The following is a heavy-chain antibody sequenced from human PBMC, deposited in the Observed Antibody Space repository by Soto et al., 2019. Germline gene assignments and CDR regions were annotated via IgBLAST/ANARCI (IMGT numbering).Heavy chain of an antibody. D-gene: IGHD2-15*01. J-gene: IGHJ3*02. CDR1: GGSISSYY. CDR2: IHYSGST. CDR3: ARHRCSGGSCYFHDAFDI. Sequence: PSETLSLTCTVSGGSISSYYWSWIRQPPGKGLEWIGYIHYSGSTNYNPSLKSRVTISVDTSKNQFSLKLSSVTAADTAVYYCARHRCSGGSCYFHDAFDIWGEGTMVT. V-gene: IGHV4-59*08.